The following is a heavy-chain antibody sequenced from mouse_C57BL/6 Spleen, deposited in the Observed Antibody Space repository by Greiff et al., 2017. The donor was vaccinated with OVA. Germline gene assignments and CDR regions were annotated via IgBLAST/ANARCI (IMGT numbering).Heavy chain of an antibody. Sequence: QVKLQQSGPELVKPGASVKISCKASGYAFSSSWMNWVKQRPGKGLEWIGRIYPGDGDTNHNGKFTGKATLTADKSSSTAYMQLSSLASEDSAVYFCARPFPYDCDVAWFAYWGQGTLVTVSA. V-gene: IGHV1-82*01. CDR1: GYAFSSSW. J-gene: IGHJ3*01. CDR2: IYPGDGDT. CDR3: ARPFPYDCDVAWFAY. D-gene: IGHD2-4*01.